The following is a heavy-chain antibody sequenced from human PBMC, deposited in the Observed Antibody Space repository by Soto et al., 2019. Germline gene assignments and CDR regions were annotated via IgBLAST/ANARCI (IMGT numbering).Heavy chain of an antibody. Sequence: GGSLRLSCAASGFTFSSYWMSWVRQAPGKGLEWVANIKQDGSEKYYVDSVKGRFTISRDNAKNSLYLQMNSLRAEDTAVYYCARDREGYDFWSGYYGYYFDYWGQGTLVTVSS. D-gene: IGHD3-3*01. V-gene: IGHV3-7*03. J-gene: IGHJ4*02. CDR2: IKQDGSEK. CDR3: ARDREGYDFWSGYYGYYFDY. CDR1: GFTFSSYW.